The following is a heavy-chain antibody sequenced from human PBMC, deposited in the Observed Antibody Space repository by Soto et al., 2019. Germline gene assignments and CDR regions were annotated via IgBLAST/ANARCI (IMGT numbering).Heavy chain of an antibody. CDR1: GFTFSNYW. V-gene: IGHV3-23*01. J-gene: IGHJ4*02. D-gene: IGHD3-22*01. CDR2: ISEGGGDI. CDR3: EKAISGYYAPSDY. Sequence: HPGGSLRLSCAASGFTFSNYWMTWVLQAPGKGLEWVAIISEGGGDIYYADSVKGRFTISRDNSKSMLYLQMNSLRGDDTAIYYCEKAISGYYAPSDYWGQGTQVTVSS.